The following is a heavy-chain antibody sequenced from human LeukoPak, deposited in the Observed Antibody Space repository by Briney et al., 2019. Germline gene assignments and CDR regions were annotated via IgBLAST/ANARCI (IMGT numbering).Heavy chain of an antibody. J-gene: IGHJ5*02. CDR1: GYTFTSYA. V-gene: IGHV1-3*01. Sequence: RASVKVSCKASGYTFTSYAMHWVRQAPGQRLEWMGWINAGNGNTKYSQKFQGRVIITRDTSASTAYMELSSLRSEDTAVYYCARAYYDILSWVDPWGQGTLVTVSS. CDR2: INAGNGNT. CDR3: ARAYYDILSWVDP. D-gene: IGHD3-9*01.